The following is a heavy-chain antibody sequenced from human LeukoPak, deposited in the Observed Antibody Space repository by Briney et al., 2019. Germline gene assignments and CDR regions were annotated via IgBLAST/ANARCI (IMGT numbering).Heavy chain of an antibody. J-gene: IGHJ4*02. D-gene: IGHD6-6*01. CDR3: ARVSRRTSIEYSVYFDY. CDR1: GGSISSYY. Sequence: SETLSLTCTVSGGSISSYYWSWIRQPPGKGLEWIGYIYYSGSTNYNPSLKSRVTISVDTSKNQFSLKLSSVTAADTAVYYCARVSRRTSIEYSVYFDYWGQGTLVTVSS. V-gene: IGHV4-59*01. CDR2: IYYSGST.